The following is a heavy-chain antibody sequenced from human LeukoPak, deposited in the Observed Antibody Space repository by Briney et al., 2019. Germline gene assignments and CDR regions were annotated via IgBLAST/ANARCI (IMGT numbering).Heavy chain of an antibody. CDR2: VSGSGGTT. V-gene: IGHV3-23*01. Sequence: GGSLRLSCAASGFIFSSYAMNWVRQAPGKGLEWVSTVSGSGGTTYYADSVKGRFTISRDNSKNTLYLQMNSLRAEDTAVYYCAKDPAYKLEPNYFDYWGQGTLVTVSS. D-gene: IGHD1-1*01. CDR1: GFIFSSYA. J-gene: IGHJ4*02. CDR3: AKDPAYKLEPNYFDY.